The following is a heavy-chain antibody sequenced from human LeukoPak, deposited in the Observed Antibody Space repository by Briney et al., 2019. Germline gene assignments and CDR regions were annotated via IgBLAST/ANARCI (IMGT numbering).Heavy chain of an antibody. V-gene: IGHV4-61*02. CDR3: AREHGRLYSSSSVGAFDI. Sequence: PSQTLSLTCTVSGGSISSGSYYWSWIRQPAGKGLEWIGRIYTSGSTNYNPSLKSRVTISVDTSKNQFSLKLSSVTAADTAVYHCAREHGRLYSSSSVGAFDIWGQGTMVTVSS. D-gene: IGHD6-6*01. CDR1: GGSISSGSYY. J-gene: IGHJ3*02. CDR2: IYTSGST.